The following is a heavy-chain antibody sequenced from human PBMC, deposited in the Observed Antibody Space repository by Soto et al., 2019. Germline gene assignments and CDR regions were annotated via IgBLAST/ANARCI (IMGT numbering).Heavy chain of an antibody. CDR1: GFTFSSYG. Sequence: GGSLRLSCAASGFTFSSYGMHWVRQAPGKGLEWVAVISYDGSNKYYADSVKGRFTISRDNSKNTLYLQMNSLRAEDTAVYYCAKAYGSSWSPLNFDYWGQGTLVTVSS. V-gene: IGHV3-30*18. CDR2: ISYDGSNK. J-gene: IGHJ4*02. D-gene: IGHD6-13*01. CDR3: AKAYGSSWSPLNFDY.